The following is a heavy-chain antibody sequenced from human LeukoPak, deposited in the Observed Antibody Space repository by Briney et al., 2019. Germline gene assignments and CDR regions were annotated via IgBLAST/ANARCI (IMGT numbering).Heavy chain of an antibody. CDR1: GFTVSSNH. CDR3: ARDVNYGVAGQKGYYYYYMDV. V-gene: IGHV3-53*01. D-gene: IGHD6-19*01. J-gene: IGHJ6*03. CDR2: IYSGGST. Sequence: GGSLRLSCAASGFTVSSNHMSWVRQAPGKGLEWVSVIYSGGSTYYADSVKGRFTISRDNSKNTLYLQMNSLRAEDTAVYYCARDVNYGVAGQKGYYYYYMDVWGKGTTVTVSS.